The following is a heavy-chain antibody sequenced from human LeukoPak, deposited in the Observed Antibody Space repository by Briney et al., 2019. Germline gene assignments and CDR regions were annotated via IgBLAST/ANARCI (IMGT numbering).Heavy chain of an antibody. V-gene: IGHV4-59*11. J-gene: IGHJ4*02. Sequence: PSETLSLTCTVSGGSLSSHYWSWIRQPPGKGLELIGHIYYTGTTYYNPSLNSRVTMSLDTSRNQFSLRLTSVTAADTAVYYCARFSSDCSTASCYLTYWGQGTLVTVSS. D-gene: IGHD2-2*01. CDR1: GGSLSSHY. CDR3: ARFSSDCSTASCYLTY. CDR2: IYYTGTT.